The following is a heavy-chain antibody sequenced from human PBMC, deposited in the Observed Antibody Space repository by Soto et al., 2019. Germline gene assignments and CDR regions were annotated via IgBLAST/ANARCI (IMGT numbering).Heavy chain of an antibody. CDR3: ARVGSGYDYGTIDY. CDR1: GYTFTSYG. CDR2: ISAYNGNT. V-gene: IGHV1-18*01. J-gene: IGHJ4*02. Sequence: ASVKVSCKASGYTFTSYGISWVRLAPGQGLEWMGWISAYNGNTNYAQKLQGRVTMTTDTSTSTAYMELRSLRSDDTAVYYCARVGSGYDYGTIDYWGQGTLVTVSS. D-gene: IGHD5-12*01.